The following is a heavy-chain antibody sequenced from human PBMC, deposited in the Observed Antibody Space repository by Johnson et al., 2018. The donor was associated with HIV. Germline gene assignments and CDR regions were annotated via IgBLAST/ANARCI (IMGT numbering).Heavy chain of an antibody. CDR1: GFTFSSYW. D-gene: IGHD3-10*01. V-gene: IGHV3-74*01. CDR2: ISSDGSSI. J-gene: IGHJ3*01. Sequence: DVQVVESGGGLVQPGGSLILSCAASGFTFSSYWMHWVRQAPGKGLVWVSRISSDGSSIYYADSVKGRFTISRDNARNTIFVQMKSLRAEDTAVYYCTRSGPTWAFDFWGQGTMVTVSS. CDR3: TRSGPTWAFDF.